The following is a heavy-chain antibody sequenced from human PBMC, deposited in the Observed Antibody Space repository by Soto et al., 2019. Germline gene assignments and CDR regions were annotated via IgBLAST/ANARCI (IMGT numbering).Heavy chain of an antibody. D-gene: IGHD4-17*01. J-gene: IGHJ6*03. CDR2: IYYSGST. V-gene: IGHV4-31*03. Sequence: SETLSLTCTVSGGSISSGGYYWSWIRQHPGKGLERIGYIYYSGSTYYNPSLKSRVTISVDTSKNQFSLKRSSVTAADTAVYYCARGRHAVTTKGRLGYMDVWGKGTTVTVSS. CDR1: GGSISSGGYY. CDR3: ARGRHAVTTKGRLGYMDV.